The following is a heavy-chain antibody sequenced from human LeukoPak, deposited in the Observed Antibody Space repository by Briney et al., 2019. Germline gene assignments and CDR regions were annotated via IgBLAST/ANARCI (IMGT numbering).Heavy chain of an antibody. CDR2: ISAYNGNT. CDR3: ARGPLISSGYYRFDY. J-gene: IGHJ4*02. Sequence: ASVKVSCKASGYTFTSYGISWVRQAPGQGLEWMGWISAYNGNTNYAQKLQGRVTMTTDTSTGTAYMELRSLRSDDTAVYYCARGPLISSGYYRFDYWGQGTLVTVSS. V-gene: IGHV1-18*01. CDR1: GYTFTSYG. D-gene: IGHD3-22*01.